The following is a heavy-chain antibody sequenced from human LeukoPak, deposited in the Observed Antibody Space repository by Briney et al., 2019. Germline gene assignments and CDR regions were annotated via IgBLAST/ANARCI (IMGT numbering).Heavy chain of an antibody. D-gene: IGHD3-10*01. CDR3: ARELGYWFDP. CDR1: GGTFSSYA. J-gene: IGHJ5*02. CDR2: IIPIFGTA. V-gene: IGHV1-69*05. Sequence: SVKVSCXASGGTFSSYAISWVRQAPGQGLEWMGRIIPIFGTANYAQKFQGRVTITTDESTSTAYMELSSLRSEDTAVYYCARELGYWFDPWGQGTLVTVSS.